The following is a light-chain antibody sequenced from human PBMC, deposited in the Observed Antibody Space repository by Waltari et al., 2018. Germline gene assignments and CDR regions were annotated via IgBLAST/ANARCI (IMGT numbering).Light chain of an antibody. CDR3: SSYTSSSTVV. CDR1: SSDVGGYNY. Sequence: QSALTQPASVSGSPGQSITISCTGTSSDVGGYNYVSWYQQHPGKAPKLMIYDVSNRPSGVSYRVSGSKAGNTASLTISGLQAEDEADYYCSSYTSSSTVVFGGGTKLTVL. J-gene: IGLJ2*01. CDR2: DVS. V-gene: IGLV2-14*03.